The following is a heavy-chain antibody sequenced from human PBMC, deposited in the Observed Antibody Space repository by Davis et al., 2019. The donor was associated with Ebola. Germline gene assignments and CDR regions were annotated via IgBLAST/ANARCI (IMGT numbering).Heavy chain of an antibody. CDR1: GASVSGKNGA. D-gene: IGHD1-20*01. J-gene: IGHJ5*02. Sequence: PSETLSLTCAISGASVSGKNGAWNWIRQSPSRGLEWLGRTYYNSKWYNDYATSVKSRIIINPDTSKNQFSLQLNSVTPEDTAVYYCARYTWNDRRFDPWGQGTLVTVSS. CDR2: TYYNSKWYN. V-gene: IGHV6-1*01. CDR3: ARYTWNDRRFDP.